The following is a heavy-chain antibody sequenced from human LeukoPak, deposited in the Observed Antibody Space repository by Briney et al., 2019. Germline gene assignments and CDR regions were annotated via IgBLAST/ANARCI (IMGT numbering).Heavy chain of an antibody. CDR2: ISWNSGSI. CDR1: GFTFDDYA. CDR3: ARVQGYEMTHDAFDI. D-gene: IGHD2-2*01. J-gene: IGHJ3*02. Sequence: PGGSLRLSCAASGFTFDDYAMHWVRQAPGKGLEWVSGISWNSGSIGYADSVKGRFTISRDNAKNSLYLQMNSLRAEDTAVYYCARVQGYEMTHDAFDIWGQGTMVTVSS. V-gene: IGHV3-9*01.